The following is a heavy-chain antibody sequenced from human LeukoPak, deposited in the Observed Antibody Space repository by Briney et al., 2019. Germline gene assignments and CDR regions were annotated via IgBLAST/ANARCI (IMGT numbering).Heavy chain of an antibody. V-gene: IGHV1-18*01. Sequence: VASVKVSCKASGYTFTTYGITWVRQAPGQGLEWMGWVSTYGGNTKYAQNLQGRVTMTTDTSTSTAYVELRSLRSDDTAVYYCARSGWSDKYYFDFWGQGTLVTVSS. CDR3: ARSGWSDKYYFDF. J-gene: IGHJ4*02. CDR2: VSTYGGNT. D-gene: IGHD1-1*01. CDR1: GYTFTTYG.